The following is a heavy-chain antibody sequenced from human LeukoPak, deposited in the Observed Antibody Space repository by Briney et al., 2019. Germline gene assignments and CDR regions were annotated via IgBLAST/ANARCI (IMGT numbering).Heavy chain of an antibody. V-gene: IGHV3-23*01. J-gene: IGHJ5*02. CDR2: ISGSGGST. Sequence: PGGSLRLSCAASGFTFSSYAMSWVRQAPGKGLEWVSAISGSGGSTYYADSVKGRFTISRDNSKNTLYLQMNSLRAEDTAVYYCARNPSFKLVRGTNWFDPWGQGTLVTVSS. CDR1: GFTFSSYA. CDR3: ARNPSFKLVRGTNWFDP. D-gene: IGHD6-13*01.